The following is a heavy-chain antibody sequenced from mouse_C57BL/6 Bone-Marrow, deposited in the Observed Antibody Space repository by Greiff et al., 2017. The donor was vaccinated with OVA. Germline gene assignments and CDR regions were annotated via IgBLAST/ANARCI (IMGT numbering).Heavy chain of an antibody. CDR1: GYTFTDYE. Sequence: QVQLQQSGAELVRPGASVTLSCKASGYTFTDYEMHWVKQTPVHGLEWIGAIDPETGGTGYNQKFKGKAILTADKSSSTAYMELLSLTSEYSAVYYCRAPLITTVVAYYCDYWGQGTTLTVSS. J-gene: IGHJ2*01. CDR2: IDPETGGT. V-gene: IGHV1-15*01. D-gene: IGHD1-1*01. CDR3: RAPLITTVVAYYCDY.